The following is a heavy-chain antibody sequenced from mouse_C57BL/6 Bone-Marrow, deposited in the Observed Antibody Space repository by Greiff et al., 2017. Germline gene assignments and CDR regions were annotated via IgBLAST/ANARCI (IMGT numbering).Heavy chain of an antibody. V-gene: IGHV1-69*01. Sequence: QVQLQQPGAELVMPGASVKLSCKASGYTFTSYWMHWVKQRPGQGLEWIGEIDPSDSYTNYNQKFKGKSTLTVDKSSSTAYMQLGRLTSEDSAVYYCARDYGYEGGYAMDYWGQGTSVTVSS. CDR1: GYTFTSYW. J-gene: IGHJ4*01. CDR3: ARDYGYEGGYAMDY. CDR2: IDPSDSYT. D-gene: IGHD2-2*01.